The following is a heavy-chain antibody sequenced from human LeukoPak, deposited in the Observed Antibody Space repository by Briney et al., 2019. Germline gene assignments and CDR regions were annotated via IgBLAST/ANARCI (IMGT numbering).Heavy chain of an antibody. Sequence: SGTLSLTCTVSGGSLSSGGYYWSWIRQHPGKGLEWLGYIYYSGSTYYNPSLKGRVTISVDTSKNQFSLKLSSVTAADTAVYYCARCEALDYGDYQYYFDYWGQGTLVTVSS. D-gene: IGHD4-17*01. J-gene: IGHJ4*02. CDR2: IYYSGST. V-gene: IGHV4-31*03. CDR3: ARCEALDYGDYQYYFDY. CDR1: GGSLSSGGYY.